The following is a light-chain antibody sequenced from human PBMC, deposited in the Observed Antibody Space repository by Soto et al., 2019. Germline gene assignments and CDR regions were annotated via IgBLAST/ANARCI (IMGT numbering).Light chain of an antibody. J-gene: IGLJ1*01. CDR2: EGS. CDR3: CSYAGTGTYV. V-gene: IGLV2-23*01. CDR1: SSDVGSYNV. Sequence: QSALTQPASVSGSPGQSITISCTGTSSDVGSYNVVSRYQQHPGKAPKLMIYEGSKRPSGVSNRFSGSKSGNTASLTISGLQAEDEADYYCCSYAGTGTYVFGTGTKVTVL.